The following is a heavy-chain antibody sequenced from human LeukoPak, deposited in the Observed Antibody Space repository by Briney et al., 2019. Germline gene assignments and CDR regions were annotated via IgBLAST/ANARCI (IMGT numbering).Heavy chain of an antibody. CDR3: ARRRRSSSWSPNNWFDP. Sequence: SETLSLTCTVSGYSISSGYYWSWIRQPPGKGLEWIGEINHSGSTNYNPSLKSRVTISVDTSKNQFSLKLSSVTAADTAVYYCARRRRSSSWSPNNWFDPWGQGTLVTVSS. D-gene: IGHD6-13*01. J-gene: IGHJ5*02. CDR2: INHSGST. V-gene: IGHV4-38-2*02. CDR1: GYSISSGYY.